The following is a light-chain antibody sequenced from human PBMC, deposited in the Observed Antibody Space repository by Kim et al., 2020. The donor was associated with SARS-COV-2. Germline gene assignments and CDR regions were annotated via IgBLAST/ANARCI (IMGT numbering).Light chain of an antibody. J-gene: IGKJ1*01. CDR3: QQSYTAPWT. CDR2: AAS. CDR1: QTIITY. Sequence: ASVGDSVTITCRASQTIITYLNWYQQRPGEAPDLLIFAASSLQSGVPSRFSGSGSGTDFTLTISSLQPEDFATYYCQQSYTAPWTFGQGTKVDIK. V-gene: IGKV1-39*01.